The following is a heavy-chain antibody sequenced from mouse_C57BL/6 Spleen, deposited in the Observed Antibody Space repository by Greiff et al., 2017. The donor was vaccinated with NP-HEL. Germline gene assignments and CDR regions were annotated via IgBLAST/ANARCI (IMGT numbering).Heavy chain of an antibody. J-gene: IGHJ2*01. CDR3: ARSSDYYDYDGDTFDY. D-gene: IGHD2-4*01. CDR1: GYTFTSYW. CDR2: IDPSDSYT. V-gene: IGHV1-59*01. Sequence: QVQLQQPGAELVRPGTSVKLSCKASGYTFTSYWMHWVKQRPGQGLEWIGVIDPSDSYTNYNQKFKGKATLTVDTSSSTAYMQLSSLTSEDSAVYYCARSSDYYDYDGDTFDYWGQGTTLTVSS.